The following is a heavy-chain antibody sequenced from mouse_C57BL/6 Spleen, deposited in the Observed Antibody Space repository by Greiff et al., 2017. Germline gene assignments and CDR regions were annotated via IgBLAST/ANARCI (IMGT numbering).Heavy chain of an antibody. J-gene: IGHJ2*01. Sequence: ESGPGLVKPSQSLSLTCSVTGYSITSGYYWNWIRQFPGNKLEWMGYISYDGSNNYNPSLKNRISITRDTSKNQFFLKLNSVTTEDTATYYCARGPYDYDYFDYWGQGTTLTVSS. CDR3: ARGPYDYDYFDY. D-gene: IGHD2-4*01. CDR1: GYSITSGYY. CDR2: ISYDGSN. V-gene: IGHV3-6*01.